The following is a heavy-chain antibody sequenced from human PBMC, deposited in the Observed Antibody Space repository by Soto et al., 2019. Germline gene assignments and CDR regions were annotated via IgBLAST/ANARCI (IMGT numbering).Heavy chain of an antibody. CDR1: GFTFSSYG. J-gene: IGHJ4*02. Sequence: QVQLVESGGGVVQPGRSLRLSCAASGFTFSSYGMHWVRQAPGKGLEWVAVIWYDGSNKYYADSVKGRFTISRDNSKNTLYLQMNSLRAEDTAVYYCARDPDGYNYSGLDYWGQGTLVTVSS. D-gene: IGHD5-12*01. CDR2: IWYDGSNK. V-gene: IGHV3-33*01. CDR3: ARDPDGYNYSGLDY.